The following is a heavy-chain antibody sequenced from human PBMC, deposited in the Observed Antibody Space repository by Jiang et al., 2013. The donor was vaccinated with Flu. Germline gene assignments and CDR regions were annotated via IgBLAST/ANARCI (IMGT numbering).Heavy chain of an antibody. Sequence: GSGLVKPSQTLSLTCTVSGASLSSAYNYWSWVRQHPGKGLEWIGYIYNSGSTYYNPSLKSRVFITMDTSKNQFSLNLYSVTAADTAVYYCARCYTTIQGVICPSFDFWGQGILVTVSS. J-gene: IGHJ4*02. D-gene: IGHD3-10*01. CDR2: IYNSGST. CDR3: ARCYTTIQGVICPSFDF. CDR1: GASLSSAYNY. V-gene: IGHV4-31*03.